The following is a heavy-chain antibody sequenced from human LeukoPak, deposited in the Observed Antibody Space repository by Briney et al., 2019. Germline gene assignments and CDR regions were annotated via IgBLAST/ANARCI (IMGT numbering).Heavy chain of an antibody. D-gene: IGHD2-15*01. Sequence: GGSLRLSCAASGFTFSSYWMHWVRQAPGKGLVWVSRINGDGSSTSYADSVKGRFTISRDNSKNTLYLQMNSLRAEDTAVYYCARQSSATIVSAFAFWGQGTIVTVSS. CDR1: GFTFSSYW. CDR3: ARQSSATIVSAFAF. J-gene: IGHJ3*01. V-gene: IGHV3-74*01. CDR2: INGDGSST.